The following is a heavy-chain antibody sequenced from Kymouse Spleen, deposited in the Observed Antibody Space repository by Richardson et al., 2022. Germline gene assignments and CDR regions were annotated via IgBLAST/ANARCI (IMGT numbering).Heavy chain of an antibody. J-gene: IGHJ4*02. Sequence: QVQLVESGGGVVQPGRSLRLSCAASGFTFSSYGMHWVRQAPGKGLEWVAVIWYDGSNKYYADSVKGRFTISRDNSKNTLYLQMNSLRAEDTAVYYCARDDMVRSLDYWGQGTLVTVSS. D-gene: IGHD3-10*01. V-gene: IGHV3-33*01. CDR2: IWYDGSNK. CDR3: ARDDMVRSLDY. CDR1: GFTFSSYG.